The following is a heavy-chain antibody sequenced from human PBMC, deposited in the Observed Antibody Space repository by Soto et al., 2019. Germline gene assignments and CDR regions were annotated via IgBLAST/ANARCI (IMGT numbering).Heavy chain of an antibody. CDR2: IYYSGST. V-gene: IGHV4-59*01. CDR1: GGSISSYY. CDR3: ARRYGGTFDY. Sequence: QVQLQESGPGLVKPSETLSLTCTVSGGSISSYYWSWLRQPPGKGLEWIGYIYYSGSTNYNPSLKSRVTISVDTSKNQFSLKLRAVTAADTAVYYCARRYGGTFDYLGLGTLVTVSS. D-gene: IGHD1-26*01. J-gene: IGHJ4*02.